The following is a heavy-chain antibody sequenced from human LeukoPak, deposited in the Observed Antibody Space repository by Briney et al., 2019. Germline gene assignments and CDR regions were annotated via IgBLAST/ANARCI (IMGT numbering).Heavy chain of an antibody. V-gene: IGHV4-39*07. CDR1: GDSISSSSYY. D-gene: IGHD2-15*01. CDR2: FSYSGST. Sequence: SETLSLTCTVSGDSISSSSYYWGWIRQPPGKGLEWIGSFSYSGSTYYNPSLKSRVTISVDTSKNQFSLKLSSVTAADTAVYYCARDRTVVVVVAATQAHWFDPWGQGTLVSVSS. J-gene: IGHJ5*02. CDR3: ARDRTVVVVVAATQAHWFDP.